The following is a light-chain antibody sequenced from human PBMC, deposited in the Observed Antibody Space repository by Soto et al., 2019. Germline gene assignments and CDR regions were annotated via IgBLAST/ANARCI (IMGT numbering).Light chain of an antibody. CDR1: RGHSSYI. CDR2: LEGSGSY. CDR3: ETWDSKKKWV. Sequence: QPVLTQSSSASASLGSSVKLTCTLSRGHSSYIIAWHQQQPGKAPRYLMKLEGSGSYNKGSGVPDRFSGSSSGADRYLTISNLQFEDEADYYCETWDSKKKWVFGGGTKLTDL. V-gene: IGLV4-60*02. J-gene: IGLJ3*02.